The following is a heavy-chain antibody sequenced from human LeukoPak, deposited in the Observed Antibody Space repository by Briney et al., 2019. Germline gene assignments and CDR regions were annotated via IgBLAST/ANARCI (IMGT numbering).Heavy chain of an antibody. D-gene: IGHD2-2*02. CDR1: GFTFSSYG. CDR3: AKVSIPAAIGIYMDV. V-gene: IGHV3-30*02. Sequence: GGSLRLSCAASGFTFSSYGMHWVRQAPGKGLEWVAFIRYDGSNKYYADSVKGRFTISRDNSKNTLYLQMNSLRAEDTAVYYCAKVSIPAAIGIYMDVWGKGPTVTVSS. J-gene: IGHJ6*03. CDR2: IRYDGSNK.